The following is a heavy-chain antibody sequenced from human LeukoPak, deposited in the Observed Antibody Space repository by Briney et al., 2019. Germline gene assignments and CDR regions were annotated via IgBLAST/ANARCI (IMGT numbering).Heavy chain of an antibody. D-gene: IGHD3-16*01. Sequence: GESLRLSCATSGFSFNRRGMNWVRQPPGKGLEWVSYISPRSETIFYAESVQGRFAVSRDDAKGSLYLQIHTLRVEDTAVYHCARIDGPTVFTYYMDLWGKGTTVTVAS. CDR1: GFSFNRRG. CDR3: ARIDGPTVFTYYMDL. J-gene: IGHJ6*03. CDR2: ISPRSETI. V-gene: IGHV3-48*04.